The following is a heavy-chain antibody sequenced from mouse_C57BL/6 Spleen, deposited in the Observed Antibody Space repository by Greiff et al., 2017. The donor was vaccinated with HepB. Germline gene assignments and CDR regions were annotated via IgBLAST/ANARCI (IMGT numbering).Heavy chain of an antibody. CDR3: ALMVTTTGYAMDY. CDR1: GYTFTDYN. J-gene: IGHJ4*01. D-gene: IGHD2-2*01. V-gene: IGHV1-22*01. Sequence: VQLQQSGPELVKPGASVKMSCKASGYTFTDYNMHWVKQSHGKSLEWIGYINPNNGGTSYNQKFKGKATLTVNKSSSTAYMELRSLTSEDSAVYYCALMVTTTGYAMDYWGQGTSVTVSS. CDR2: INPNNGGT.